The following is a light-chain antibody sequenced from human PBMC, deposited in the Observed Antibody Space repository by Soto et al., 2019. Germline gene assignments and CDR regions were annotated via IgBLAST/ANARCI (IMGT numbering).Light chain of an antibody. J-gene: IGLJ1*01. Sequence: QSALTHPPSASGSFGQSVTISCTGTSSDVGGYNYVSWYQQHPGKAPKLMIYEVSERPSGVTDRFSGSKSGNTASLTVSGLQADDEADYYCSSYSGTNYHYVFGTGTKLTVL. CDR1: SSDVGGYNY. V-gene: IGLV2-8*01. CDR3: SSYSGTNYHYV. CDR2: EVS.